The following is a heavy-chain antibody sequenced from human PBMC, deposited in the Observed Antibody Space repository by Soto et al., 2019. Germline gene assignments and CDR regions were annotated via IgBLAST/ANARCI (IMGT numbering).Heavy chain of an antibody. D-gene: IGHD2-2*02. CDR3: AKEAGQYRYYLDY. Sequence: GGSLRLSCAASGFTFSSYAMSWVRQAPGKGLEWVSAISGSGGSTYYPDSVEGRFTTSRDNTKKPLYLQMNSLRAENTAVYYCAKEAGQYRYYLDYWGQGTLVTVSS. CDR2: ISGSGGST. V-gene: IGHV3-23*01. J-gene: IGHJ4*02. CDR1: GFTFSSYA.